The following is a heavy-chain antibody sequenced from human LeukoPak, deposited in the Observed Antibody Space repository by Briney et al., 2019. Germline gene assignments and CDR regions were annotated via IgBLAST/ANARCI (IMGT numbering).Heavy chain of an antibody. CDR1: GGTFSNYA. CDR2: INPIFGTA. CDR3: ARWEWELLRNWLDP. J-gene: IGHJ5*02. Sequence: ASVKVSCKASGGTFSNYAISWVRQAPGQGLEWMGGINPIFGTATYAQKFQGRVTITADESTSTAYMDLSSLRSEDTAVYYCARWEWELLRNWLDPWGQGTLVTVSS. V-gene: IGHV1-69*13. D-gene: IGHD1-26*01.